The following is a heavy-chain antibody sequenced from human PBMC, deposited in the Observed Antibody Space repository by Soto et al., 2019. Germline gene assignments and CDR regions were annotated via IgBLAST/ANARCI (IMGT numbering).Heavy chain of an antibody. CDR2: ISGSGGST. J-gene: IGHJ4*02. Sequence: GGSLRLSCAASGFTFSSYAMSWVRQAPGKGLEWVSAISGSGGSTYYADSVKGRFTISRDNAKNSLYLEMNSLGAEDTAAYYCARESEDLTSNFDYWGQGTLVTVSS. V-gene: IGHV3-23*01. CDR1: GFTFSSYA. CDR3: ARESEDLTSNFDY.